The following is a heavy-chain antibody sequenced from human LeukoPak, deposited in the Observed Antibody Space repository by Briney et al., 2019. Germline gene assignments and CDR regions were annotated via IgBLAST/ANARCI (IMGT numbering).Heavy chain of an antibody. Sequence: GGSLRLSCAASGFTFSTFAMIWVRQPPGKGLEWVSFIYSGGNTHNSDSVKGRFTISRDNSKNTLYLQMNSLRAEDTAVYYCARRAGDYSHPYDYWGQGTLVTVSS. D-gene: IGHD3-22*01. CDR1: GFTFSTFA. J-gene: IGHJ4*02. V-gene: IGHV3-53*01. CDR3: ARRAGDYSHPYDY. CDR2: IYSGGNT.